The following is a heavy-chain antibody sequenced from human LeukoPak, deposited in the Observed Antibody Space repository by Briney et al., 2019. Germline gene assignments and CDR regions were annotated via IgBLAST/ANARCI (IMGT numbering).Heavy chain of an antibody. CDR2: IKSKTDGGTT. Sequence: GGSLRLSCAASGFTFSNAWMSWVRQAPGKGLEWVGRIKSKTDGGTTDYAAPVKGRFTISRDDSKNTLYLQMNSLKTEDTAVYYCRFENGDYPIPYYYYYYYMDVWGKGTRSPSP. CDR1: GFTFSNAW. V-gene: IGHV3-15*01. D-gene: IGHD4-17*01. J-gene: IGHJ6*03. CDR3: RFENGDYPIPYYYYYYYMDV.